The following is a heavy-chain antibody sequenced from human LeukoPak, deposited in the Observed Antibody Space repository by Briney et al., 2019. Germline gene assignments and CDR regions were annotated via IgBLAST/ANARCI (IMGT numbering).Heavy chain of an antibody. CDR2: IQYDGSNK. CDR3: AKEEYYYDSSSGFDY. D-gene: IGHD3-22*01. V-gene: IGHV3-30*02. Sequence: PGGSLRLSCAASGFTFSSYGMHWVRQAPGKGLEWVAFIQYDGSNKYYADSVKGRFTISRDNSKNTLYLQMNSLRAEDTAVYYCAKEEYYYDSSSGFDYWGQGTLVTVSS. J-gene: IGHJ4*02. CDR1: GFTFSSYG.